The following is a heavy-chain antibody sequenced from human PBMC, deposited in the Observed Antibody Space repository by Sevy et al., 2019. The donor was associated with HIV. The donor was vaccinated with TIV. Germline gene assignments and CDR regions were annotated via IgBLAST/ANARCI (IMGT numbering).Heavy chain of an antibody. V-gene: IGHV3-49*03. CDR2: IRSKAYGGTT. CDR3: TLYYYDSSGYYTPLDAFDI. Sequence: GGSLRLSCTASGFTFGDYAMSWFRQAPGKGLEWVGFIRSKAYGGTTEYAASVKGRFTISRDDSKSIAYLQMNSLKTEDTAVYYCTLYYYDSSGYYTPLDAFDIWGQGTMVTV. CDR1: GFTFGDYA. J-gene: IGHJ3*02. D-gene: IGHD3-22*01.